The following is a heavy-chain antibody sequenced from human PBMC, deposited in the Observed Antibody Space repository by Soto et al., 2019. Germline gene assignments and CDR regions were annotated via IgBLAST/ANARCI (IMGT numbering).Heavy chain of an antibody. CDR2: ISGRGGST. CDR1: GFTFSSYA. D-gene: IGHD1-26*01. V-gene: IGHV3-23*01. Sequence: EVQLLESGGGLVQPGGSLRLSCEASGFTFSSYAMSWVRQAPGKGLEWVSAISGRGGSTYYADSVKGRFTISRDNSKNTLYRQMNSLRAEDTAVYYCAKYLGELQPFEYLQHWGQGTLVTVSS. CDR3: AKYLGELQPFEYLQH. J-gene: IGHJ1*01.